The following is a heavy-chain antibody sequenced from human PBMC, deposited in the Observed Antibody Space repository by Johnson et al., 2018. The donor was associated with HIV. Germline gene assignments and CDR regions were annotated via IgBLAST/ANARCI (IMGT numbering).Heavy chain of an antibody. CDR3: VREGYSSSSDAFDS. CDR1: GFTFSSYG. D-gene: IGHD6-6*01. Sequence: QVHLVESGGGVVQPGRSLRLSCAASGFTFSSYGMHWVRQAPGKGLEWVAVIWYDGSNKYFGDSVEGRFDISRENSKNSHYLHMNSLRPEDTAIYYCVREGYSSSSDAFDSWGQGTMVTVSS. J-gene: IGHJ3*02. V-gene: IGHV3-33*01. CDR2: IWYDGSNK.